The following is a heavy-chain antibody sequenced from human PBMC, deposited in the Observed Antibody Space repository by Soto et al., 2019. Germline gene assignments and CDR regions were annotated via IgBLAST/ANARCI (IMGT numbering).Heavy chain of an antibody. CDR2: INPHGGST. Sequence: ASVKVSCKAPGDTFTSYYLNWVRQAPGQGLEWMGVINPHGGSTKYAQKFQGRVTMTRGTSISTAYLELSRLRSDDTAVYYCARGGTTSLDYWGQGTQVTVSS. D-gene: IGHD1-1*01. V-gene: IGHV1-2*02. J-gene: IGHJ4*02. CDR1: GDTFTSYY. CDR3: ARGGTTSLDY.